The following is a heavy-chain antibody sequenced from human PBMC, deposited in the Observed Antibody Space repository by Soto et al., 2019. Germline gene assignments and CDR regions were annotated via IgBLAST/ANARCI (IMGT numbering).Heavy chain of an antibody. D-gene: IGHD3-10*01. Sequence: SETLSLTCTVSGCSISSGGYYWSWIRQHPGKGLERIAYIYYSDSTYYNPSLKSLVTISVDTSNNQFSLKLSSVTAAEKAVYCCARAAPAPYGSGRYYFDYWGQGTLVTVSS. CDR2: IYYSDST. V-gene: IGHV4-31*01. CDR1: GCSISSGGYY. CDR3: ARAAPAPYGSGRYYFDY. J-gene: IGHJ4*02.